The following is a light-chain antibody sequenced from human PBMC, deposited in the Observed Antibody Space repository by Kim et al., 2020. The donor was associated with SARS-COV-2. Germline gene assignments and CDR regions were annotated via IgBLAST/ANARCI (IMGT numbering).Light chain of an antibody. V-gene: IGKV3-20*01. J-gene: IGKJ1*01. CDR2: GAS. CDR1: QSVSSNY. Sequence: EIVLTQSPGTLSLSPGERATLSCRASQSVSSNYLAWYQQKPGQAPRLLIYGASSRATAIPDRFSGSGSGTDFTLTISRLEPEDCAVYYCQQYGSSPWTFGHGTKVDIK. CDR3: QQYGSSPWT.